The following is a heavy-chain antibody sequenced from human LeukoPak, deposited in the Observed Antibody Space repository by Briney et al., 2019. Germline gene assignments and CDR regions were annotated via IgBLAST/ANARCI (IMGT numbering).Heavy chain of an antibody. CDR1: GGSFSGYY. CDR2: INHSGST. V-gene: IGHV4-34*01. J-gene: IGHJ4*02. D-gene: IGHD3-10*01. CDR3: ARGHHYYGSGSYSPD. Sequence: PSETLSLTCAVYGGSFSGYYWSWIRQPPGKWLEWIGEINHSGSTNYSPSLKSRVTISVDTSKNQFSLKLSSVTAADTAVYYCARGHHYYGSGSYSPDWGQGTLVTVSS.